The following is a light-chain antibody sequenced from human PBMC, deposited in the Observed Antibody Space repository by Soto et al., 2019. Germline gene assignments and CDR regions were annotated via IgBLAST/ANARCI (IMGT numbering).Light chain of an antibody. CDR3: QQRPNWPLT. Sequence: EIVLTQSPATLSLSPGERATLSCRASPSISSYLAWYQQKPGQAPRLLIYDASNRAPGIPARFSGSGSGTDFTLTISSLEPEDFAVYYCQQRPNWPLTFGGGTKVEIK. J-gene: IGKJ4*01. CDR2: DAS. CDR1: PSISSY. V-gene: IGKV3-11*01.